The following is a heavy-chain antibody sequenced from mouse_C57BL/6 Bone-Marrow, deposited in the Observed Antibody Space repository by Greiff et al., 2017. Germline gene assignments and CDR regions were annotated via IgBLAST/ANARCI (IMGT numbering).Heavy chain of an antibody. V-gene: IGHV1-52*01. CDR1: GYTFTSYW. CDR3: ARGGSGYTY. CDR2: IDPSDSDT. Sequence: VQLQQPGAELVRPGSSVKLSCKASGYTFTSYWMHWVKQRPIQGLEWIGNIDPSDSDTHYNQKFKDKATLTVDKSSSTAYMQLSSLTSEDSAVYFCARGGSGYTYWGQGTTLTVSS. J-gene: IGHJ2*01. D-gene: IGHD3-2*02.